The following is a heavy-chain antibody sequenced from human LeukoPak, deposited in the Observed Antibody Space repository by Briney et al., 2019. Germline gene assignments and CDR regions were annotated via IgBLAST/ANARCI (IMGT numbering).Heavy chain of an antibody. CDR3: SKGRRDTSDSSLDS. D-gene: IGHD3-16*02. V-gene: IGHV3-23*01. CDR1: GFTFTSYA. J-gene: IGHJ4*02. Sequence: GGSLRLSCAPSGFTFTSYAVSSVPQAPGKGLEWVSVVSASSGSTYYADSVKGRFTISRDSSKNTLYMQMNSLRAEDTAVYYCSKGRRDTSDSSLDSWGQGTLVTVSS. CDR2: VSASSGST.